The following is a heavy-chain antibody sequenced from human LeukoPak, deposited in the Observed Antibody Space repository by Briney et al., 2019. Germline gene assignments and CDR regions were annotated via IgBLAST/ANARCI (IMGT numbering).Heavy chain of an antibody. D-gene: IGHD2-2*01. V-gene: IGHV5-51*01. J-gene: IGHJ5*02. CDR3: ARSGYCSSTSCYGVFDP. Sequence: GESLKISCKGSGYSFTSYWIGWVRQMPGKGLGWVGIIYPGDSDTRYSPSFQGQVAISADKSISTAYLQWSSLKASDTAMYYCARSGYCSSTSCYGVFDPWGQGTLVTVSS. CDR2: IYPGDSDT. CDR1: GYSFTSYW.